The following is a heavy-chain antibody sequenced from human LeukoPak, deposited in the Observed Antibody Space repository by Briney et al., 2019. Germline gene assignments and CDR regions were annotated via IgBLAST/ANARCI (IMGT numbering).Heavy chain of an antibody. CDR1: GFTFGDYA. D-gene: IGHD3-3*01. CDR3: TRGDYDFWSGFIRAFDI. Sequence: GGSLRLSCTASGFTFGDYAMSWFRQAPGKGLEWVGFIRSKAYGGTTEYAASVKGRFTISRDDSKSIAYLQMNSLKTEDTAVYYCTRGDYDFWSGFIRAFDIWGQGTMVTVSS. V-gene: IGHV3-49*03. CDR2: IRSKAYGGTT. J-gene: IGHJ3*02.